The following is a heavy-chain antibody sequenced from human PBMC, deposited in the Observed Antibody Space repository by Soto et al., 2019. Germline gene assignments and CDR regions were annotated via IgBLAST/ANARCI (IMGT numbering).Heavy chain of an antibody. CDR2: INHSGSP. CDR1: GGSFSGYY. Sequence: SETLSLTCAVYGGSFSGYYWSWLRQPPGKGLEWIGEINHSGSPNYNPSLKSRVTISVDTPKNQFSLKMTSVTAADTAVYYCATANWSHHYFDPWGQGTLVTVSS. V-gene: IGHV4-34*01. J-gene: IGHJ5*02. CDR3: ATANWSHHYFDP. D-gene: IGHD1-1*01.